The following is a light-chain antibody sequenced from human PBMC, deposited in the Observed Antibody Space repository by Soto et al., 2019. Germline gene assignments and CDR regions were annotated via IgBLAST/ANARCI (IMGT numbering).Light chain of an antibody. CDR2: DVS. CDR3: SSNTSSNTLVV. J-gene: IGLJ3*02. CDR1: SSDVGGYNY. Sequence: QSALSQPSSVSASPGQSITISCTGTSSDVGGYNYVSWYQQHPGKAPKPMIYDVSNRPSGVSNRFSGSKSGNTASLTISGLQAEDEADYYCSSNTSSNTLVVFGGGNKVTGL. V-gene: IGLV2-14*01.